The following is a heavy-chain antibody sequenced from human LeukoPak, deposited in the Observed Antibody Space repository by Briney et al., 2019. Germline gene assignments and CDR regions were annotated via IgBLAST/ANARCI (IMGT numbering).Heavy chain of an antibody. CDR2: ITWNRDNI. J-gene: IGHJ6*02. CDR3: AKESSCAIKSAPVLDG. D-gene: IGHD2-21*01. CDR1: GFTFSNYA. V-gene: IGHV3-9*01. Sequence: GGSLRLSCAASGFTFSNYAMHWVRHTPGKGLEWVAGITWNRDNIGYGDSVKGRFTISRDNVKNVLYLQMNSLRPEDTALYYFAKESSCAIKSAPVLDGWGQGTPV.